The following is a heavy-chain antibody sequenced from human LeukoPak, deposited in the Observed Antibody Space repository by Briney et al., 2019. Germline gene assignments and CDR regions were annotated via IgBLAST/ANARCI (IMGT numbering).Heavy chain of an antibody. Sequence: SETLSLTCAVSGYSISSGYCWGWIRQPPGKGLEWIGSIYHSGSTYYNPSLKSRVTISVDTSKNQFSLKLSSVTAADTAVYYCARQGGSGYDNNWFDPWGQGTLVTVSS. CDR1: GYSISSGYC. J-gene: IGHJ5*02. CDR2: IYHSGST. V-gene: IGHV4-38-2*01. D-gene: IGHD3-22*01. CDR3: ARQGGSGYDNNWFDP.